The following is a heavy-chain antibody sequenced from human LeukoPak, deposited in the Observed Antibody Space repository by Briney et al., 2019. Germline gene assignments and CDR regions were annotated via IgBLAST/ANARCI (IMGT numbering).Heavy chain of an antibody. Sequence: SETLSLTCAVYGGSFSGYYWSWIRQPPGKGLEWIGEINHSGSTNYNPSLKSRVTISVDTSKNQFSLKLSSVTAADTAVYYCAREGLNMVRGVIPKEAGGWFDPWGKGTLVTVSS. V-gene: IGHV4-34*01. CDR1: GGSFSGYY. D-gene: IGHD3-10*01. J-gene: IGHJ5*02. CDR3: AREGLNMVRGVIPKEAGGWFDP. CDR2: INHSGST.